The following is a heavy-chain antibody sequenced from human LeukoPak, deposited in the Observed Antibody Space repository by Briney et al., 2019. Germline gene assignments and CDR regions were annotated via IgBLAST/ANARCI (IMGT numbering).Heavy chain of an antibody. Sequence: QAGGSLRLSCAASGFTFSSYEMNWVRQAPGKGLEWVSYISSSGSTIYYADSVKGRFTISRDNAKNSLYLQMNSLRAEDTAVYYCARDGEMATGDYWGQGTLVTVSS. CDR2: ISSSGSTI. CDR1: GFTFSSYE. D-gene: IGHD5-24*01. CDR3: ARDGEMATGDY. V-gene: IGHV3-48*03. J-gene: IGHJ4*02.